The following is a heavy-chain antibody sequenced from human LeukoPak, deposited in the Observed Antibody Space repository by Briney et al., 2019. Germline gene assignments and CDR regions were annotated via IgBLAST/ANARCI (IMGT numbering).Heavy chain of an antibody. CDR2: INNSGSKT. V-gene: IGHV3-23*01. CDR1: GFTFSNNA. Sequence: GGSLRLSCAASGFTFSNNAMSWVRQAPGKGLECVSGINNSGSKTYYADSVRGRFTMSRDNSKNTLYLQMNSLRVEDTAVYYCATDPTETTRWFDPWGQGTLVTVSS. J-gene: IGHJ5*02. D-gene: IGHD4-17*01. CDR3: ATDPTETTRWFDP.